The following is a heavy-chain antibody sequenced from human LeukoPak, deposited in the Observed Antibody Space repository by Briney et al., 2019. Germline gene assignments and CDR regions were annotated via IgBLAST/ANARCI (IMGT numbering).Heavy chain of an antibody. Sequence: PSETLSLTCAVYGGSFSGYYWSWIRQPPGKGLEWIGVINHSGSTNYNPSLKSRVTISVDTSKNQFSLKLSSVTAADTAVYYCARGTPPLYWGQGTLVTVSS. CDR1: GGSFSGYY. V-gene: IGHV4-34*01. CDR3: ARGTPPLY. D-gene: IGHD1-14*01. J-gene: IGHJ4*02. CDR2: INHSGST.